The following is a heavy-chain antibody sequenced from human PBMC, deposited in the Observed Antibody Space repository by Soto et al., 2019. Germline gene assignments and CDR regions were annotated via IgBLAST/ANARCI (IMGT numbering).Heavy chain of an antibody. CDR3: ARSSPGSGYPYYFDY. CDR1: GGSISSYY. J-gene: IGHJ4*02. D-gene: IGHD3-9*01. Sequence: SETLSLTCTVSGGSISSYYWSWIRQPPGKGLEWIGYIYYSGSTNYNPSLKSRVTISVDTSKNQFSLKLSSVTAADTAVYYCARSSPGSGYPYYFDYWGQGTLVTVSS. V-gene: IGHV4-59*01. CDR2: IYYSGST.